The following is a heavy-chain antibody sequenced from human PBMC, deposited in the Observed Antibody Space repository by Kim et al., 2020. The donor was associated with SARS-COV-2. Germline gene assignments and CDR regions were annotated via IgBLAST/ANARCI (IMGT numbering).Heavy chain of an antibody. CDR1: GYAFSDYY. CDR3: SRGSTDTSFIFPSSLVY. J-gene: IGHJ4*02. Sequence: ASVKVSCKASGYAFSDYYIHWVRQAPGQGLEWMGRINPKNGGTDYAQRFHGRVTMTRDTSISTAYIALSRLTSDDTAVYYCSRGSTDTSFIFPSSLVYWGQGSLVSVSS. V-gene: IGHV1-2*06. CDR2: INPKNGGT. D-gene: IGHD3-16*01.